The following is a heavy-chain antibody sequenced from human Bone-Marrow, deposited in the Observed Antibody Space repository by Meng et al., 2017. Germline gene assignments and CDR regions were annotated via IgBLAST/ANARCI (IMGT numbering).Heavy chain of an antibody. CDR2: ISGSGDST. Sequence: EVQLLESGGGLVQPGGSLRLSCAASGFIFSSYTMNWVRQGPGKGLQWVSAISGSGDSTSYADSVKGRFTISRDNSKNTLYLQMNSLRAEDTAVYYCAKDVPSWGSAFDFWGQGTMVTVSS. D-gene: IGHD3-16*01. J-gene: IGHJ3*01. V-gene: IGHV3-23*01. CDR3: AKDVPSWGSAFDF. CDR1: GFIFSSYT.